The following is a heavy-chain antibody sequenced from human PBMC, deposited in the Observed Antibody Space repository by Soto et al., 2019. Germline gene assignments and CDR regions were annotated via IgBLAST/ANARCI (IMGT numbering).Heavy chain of an antibody. Sequence: QVQLVQSGAEVKKPGASVTVSCKASGYTFRNYGITWVRQAPGQGLEWMAWITIYYGDTKTAQKYQGRVTVTADTSTSTAYMELRSLRSDATAVYYCARGDGDTLDYWGQGTLVSVSS. CDR1: GYTFRNYG. CDR3: ARGDGDTLDY. V-gene: IGHV1-18*01. J-gene: IGHJ4*02. CDR2: ITIYYGDT. D-gene: IGHD2-21*02.